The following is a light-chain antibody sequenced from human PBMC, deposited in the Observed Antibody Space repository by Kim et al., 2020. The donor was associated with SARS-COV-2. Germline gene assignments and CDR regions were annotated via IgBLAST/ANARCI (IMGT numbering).Light chain of an antibody. CDR1: SGSIASNS. CDR3: QSHDGSPWV. V-gene: IGLV6-57*01. J-gene: IGLJ3*02. CDR2: KDN. Sequence: NFMLTQPHSVSESPGKTVTISCTRSSGSIASNSVQWYQQRPGSSPTIVIYKDNRRPSGVPDRFSASIDSSSNSASLTISGLKPEDEADYYCQSHDGSPWVFGGGTKLTVL.